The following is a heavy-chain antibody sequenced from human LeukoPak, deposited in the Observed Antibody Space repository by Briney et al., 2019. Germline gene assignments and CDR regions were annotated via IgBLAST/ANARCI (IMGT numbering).Heavy chain of an antibody. D-gene: IGHD3-22*01. J-gene: IGHJ6*02. V-gene: IGHV5-51*01. Sequence: GESLKISCKGSGYSFTSYWIGWVRQMPGKGLEWMGIIYPGDSDTRYSPSFQGQVTISADKSISTAYLQWSSLEASDTAMYYCASLYYDSSGYWGMDVWGQGTTVTVSS. CDR1: GYSFTSYW. CDR2: IYPGDSDT. CDR3: ASLYYDSSGYWGMDV.